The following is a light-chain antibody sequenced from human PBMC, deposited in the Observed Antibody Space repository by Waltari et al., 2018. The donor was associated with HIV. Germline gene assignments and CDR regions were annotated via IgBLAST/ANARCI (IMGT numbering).Light chain of an antibody. CDR2: DTS. CDR3: LLSYGGARV. CDR1: TGAATSDYY. J-gene: IGLJ2*01. V-gene: IGLV7-46*01. Sequence: QAVVTQEPSLTVSPGGPVTLPCDSSTGAATSDYYPYLFTRTPGQAPRTLIYDTSNTHSWTPARFSGSLLGGKAALTLSGAQPEDEAEYYCLLSYGGARVFGGGTKLTVL.